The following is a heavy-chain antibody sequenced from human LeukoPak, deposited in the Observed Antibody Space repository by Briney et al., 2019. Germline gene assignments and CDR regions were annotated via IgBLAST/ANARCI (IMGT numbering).Heavy chain of an antibody. V-gene: IGHV5-51*01. CDR1: GYSFSNYW. Sequence: SGESLKISXKGSGYSFSNYWIGWVRQMPGRGREWMGIIYPGGSNTRYSPSFQGQVTVSADKSISTAYLQWSSLKASDTAMYYCARLLTMAGYSGYYSDNWGQGTLVTVSS. CDR2: IYPGGSNT. J-gene: IGHJ4*02. D-gene: IGHD3-9*01. CDR3: ARLLTMAGYSGYYSDN.